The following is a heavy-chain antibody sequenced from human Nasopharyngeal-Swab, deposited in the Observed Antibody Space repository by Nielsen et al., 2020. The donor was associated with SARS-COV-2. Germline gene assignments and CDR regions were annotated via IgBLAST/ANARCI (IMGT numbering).Heavy chain of an antibody. CDR1: GYSFTCYL. Sequence: GESLKISCKGSGYSFTCYLISWVRQMPGKGLEWMGRIDPSDSYTNYRPSFQGHVTISADKSISTAYLQWSSLKASDTAMYYCASSYSSSSLYYYMDVWGKGTTVTVSS. CDR3: ASSYSSSSLYYYMDV. J-gene: IGHJ6*03. D-gene: IGHD6-6*01. V-gene: IGHV5-10-1*01. CDR2: IDPSDSYT.